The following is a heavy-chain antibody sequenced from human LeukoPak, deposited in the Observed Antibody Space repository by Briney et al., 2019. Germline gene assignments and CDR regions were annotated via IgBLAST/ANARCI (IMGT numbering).Heavy chain of an antibody. V-gene: IGHV5-51*01. Sequence: GEPLKISCKGSGYSLTSYLIAWVRQMPGKGLEWMGIIHPGDSSARYSPSFQGQVTVSVDKSISTAYLQWNSLKASDTAMYYCARELWGNLDYWGQGTLVTVSS. CDR3: ARELWGNLDY. D-gene: IGHD2-21*01. J-gene: IGHJ4*02. CDR1: GYSLTSYL. CDR2: IHPGDSSA.